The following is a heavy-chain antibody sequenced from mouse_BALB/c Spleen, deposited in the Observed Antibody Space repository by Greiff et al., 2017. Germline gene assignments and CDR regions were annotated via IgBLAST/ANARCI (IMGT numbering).Heavy chain of an antibody. CDR3: ARGSGFYYFDY. CDR2: ISSGGST. CDR1: GFTFSSYA. Sequence: EVMLVESGGGLVKPGGSLKLSCAASGFTFSSYAMSWVRQTPEKRLEWVASISSGGSTYYPDSVKGRFTISRDNARNILYLQMSSLGSEDTAMYYCARGSGFYYFDYWGQGTTLTVSS. J-gene: IGHJ2*01. V-gene: IGHV5-6-5*01. D-gene: IGHD1-3*01.